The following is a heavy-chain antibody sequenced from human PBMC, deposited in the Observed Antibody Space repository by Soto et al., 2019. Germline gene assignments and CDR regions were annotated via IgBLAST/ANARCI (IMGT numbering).Heavy chain of an antibody. J-gene: IGHJ6*02. CDR1: GFTFSSYA. D-gene: IGHD3-3*01. Sequence: GGSLRLSCAASGFTFSSYAMSWVRQAPGKGLEWVSTITGSGASTFYADSVKGRFTISRDNSKNTLYLQMNSLRVEDTAVYYCAKVKGITILCMDVWGQGTTVTVSS. CDR3: AKVKGITILCMDV. V-gene: IGHV3-23*01. CDR2: ITGSGAST.